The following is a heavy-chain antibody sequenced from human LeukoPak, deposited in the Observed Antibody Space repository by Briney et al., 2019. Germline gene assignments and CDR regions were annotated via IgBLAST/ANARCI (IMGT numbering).Heavy chain of an antibody. CDR1: GGSISSSSYY. CDR2: IYYSGST. CDR3: ARLGDYDSSGYYNYSFPRKNYYYYYYMDV. J-gene: IGHJ6*03. Sequence: PSETLSLTCTVSGGSISSSSYYWGWIRQPPGKGLEWIGSIYYSGSTYYNPSLKSRVTISVDTSKNQFSLKLSSVTAADTAVYYCARLGDYDSSGYYNYSFPRKNYYYYYYMDVWGKGTTVTVSS. V-gene: IGHV4-39*01. D-gene: IGHD3-22*01.